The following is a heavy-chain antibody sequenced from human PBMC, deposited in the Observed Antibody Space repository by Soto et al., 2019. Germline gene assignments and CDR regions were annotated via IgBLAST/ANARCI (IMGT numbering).Heavy chain of an antibody. CDR3: ARVTFCSSTRCYPYNWFDP. D-gene: IGHD2-2*01. CDR1: NASITSGDYY. V-gene: IGHV4-30-4*01. CDR2: IYATGST. Sequence: SETLSLTCTVSNASITSGDYYWGWIRQPPGKGLEWIGYIYATGSTYYNPSLKSRLTISIDTSKNQFSPELNSVTTADTAVYYCARVTFCSSTRCYPYNWFDPWGQGTLVTVSS. J-gene: IGHJ5*02.